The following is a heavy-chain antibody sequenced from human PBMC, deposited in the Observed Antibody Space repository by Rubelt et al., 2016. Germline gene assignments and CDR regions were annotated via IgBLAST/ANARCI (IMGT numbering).Heavy chain of an antibody. D-gene: IGHD1-7*01. CDR1: GYTFTDYY. CDR2: INPNSGGT. V-gene: IGHV1-2*02. J-gene: IGHJ4*02. Sequence: QVQLVQSGAEVKKPGASVKVSCTVSGYTFTDYYMHWVRQAPGQGLEWMAWINPNSGGTNYAQNVQGRVALTRDTSIGKCSMGLGRLTSDDTAVYYCVRENWYYDNWGQGTLVTVSS. CDR3: VRENWYYDN.